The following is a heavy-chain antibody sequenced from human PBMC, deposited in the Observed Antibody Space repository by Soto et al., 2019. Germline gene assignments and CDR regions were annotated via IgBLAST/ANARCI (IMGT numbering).Heavy chain of an antibody. CDR2: ISWNSGSI. J-gene: IGHJ5*02. CDR1: GFTFDDYG. D-gene: IGHD6-19*01. CDR3: AKXHVGIAVAGVVS. V-gene: IGHV3-9*01. Sequence: PGGSLRLSCAASGFTFDDYGMHWVRQAPGKGLEWVSGISWNSGSIGYADSVKGRFTISRDNAKNSLYLQMNSLRAEDTALYYCAKXHVGIAVAGVVSWGQGTLVXVSS.